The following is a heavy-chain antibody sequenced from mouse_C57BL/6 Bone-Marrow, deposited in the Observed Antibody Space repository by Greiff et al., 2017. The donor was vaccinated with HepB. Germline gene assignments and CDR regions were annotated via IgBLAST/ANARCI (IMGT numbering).Heavy chain of an antibody. Sequence: EVQRVESGGGLVQPGGSMKLSCVASGFTFSNYWMNWVRQSPEKGLEWVAQIRLKSDNYATHYAESVKGRFTISRDDSKSSVYLQMNNLRAEDTGIYYCTGGYYYGNSYWYFDVWGTGTTVTVSS. CDR2: IRLKSDNYAT. D-gene: IGHD2-1*01. CDR3: TGGYYYGNSYWYFDV. V-gene: IGHV6-3*01. CDR1: GFTFSNYW. J-gene: IGHJ1*03.